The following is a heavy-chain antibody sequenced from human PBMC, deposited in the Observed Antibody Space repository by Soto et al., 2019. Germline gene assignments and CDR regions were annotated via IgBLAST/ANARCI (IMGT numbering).Heavy chain of an antibody. D-gene: IGHD1-1*01. Sequence: PGGSLRLSCAASGFTFSSYSMNWVRQAPGKGLEWVSSISSSSSYIYYADSVKGRFTISRDNAKNSLYLQMNSLRAEDTAVYYCARDSASTTYTDYWGQGTLVTVSS. CDR3: ARDSASTTYTDY. CDR1: GFTFSSYS. CDR2: ISSSSSYI. V-gene: IGHV3-21*01. J-gene: IGHJ4*02.